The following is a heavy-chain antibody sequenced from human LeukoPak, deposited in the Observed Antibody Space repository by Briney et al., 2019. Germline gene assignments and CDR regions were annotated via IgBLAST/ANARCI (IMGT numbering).Heavy chain of an antibody. Sequence: GGYLRLSCAASGFALSRYWMSSLRPAPGKGLECVANIKRDGSDTSYVDSVKGRFTISRDNAKNSLYLQLNSLRAEDTAVYYCARDANYYDSRGENYFNYWGQGTMVTVSS. V-gene: IGHV3-7*01. CDR1: GFALSRYW. CDR2: IKRDGSDT. J-gene: IGHJ4*02. CDR3: ARDANYYDSRGENYFNY. D-gene: IGHD3-22*01.